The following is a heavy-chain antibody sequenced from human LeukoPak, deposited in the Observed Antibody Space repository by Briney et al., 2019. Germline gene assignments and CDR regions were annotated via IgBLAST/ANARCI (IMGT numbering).Heavy chain of an antibody. CDR2: INHSGST. Sequence: SETLSLTCAVYGRSFSGYYWSWIRQPPGKGLEWIGEINHSGSTNYNPSLKSRVTISVDTSKNQFSLKLSSVTAADTAVYYCARRYPLGLFGDIWGQGTMVTVSS. CDR3: ARRYPLGLFGDI. J-gene: IGHJ3*02. D-gene: IGHD3-22*01. CDR1: GRSFSGYY. V-gene: IGHV4-34*01.